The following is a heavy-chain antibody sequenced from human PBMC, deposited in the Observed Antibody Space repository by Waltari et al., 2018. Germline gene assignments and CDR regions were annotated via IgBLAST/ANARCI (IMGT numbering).Heavy chain of an antibody. CDR3: AHYLKGWRPGDCYSEEREFDS. V-gene: IGHV2-5*02. Sequence: QITLKESGPTLVKPTQTLTLTCTFSGFSLSTSGVGVAWISQPPGKALEWLALIYWDDGKRYSPSLKTRLTITKDTSKNQVVLRMTNMDPVDTATYYCAHYLKGWRPGDCYSEEREFDSWGQGTLVTVSS. D-gene: IGHD2-21*02. CDR1: GFSLSTSGVG. CDR2: IYWDDGK. J-gene: IGHJ4*02.